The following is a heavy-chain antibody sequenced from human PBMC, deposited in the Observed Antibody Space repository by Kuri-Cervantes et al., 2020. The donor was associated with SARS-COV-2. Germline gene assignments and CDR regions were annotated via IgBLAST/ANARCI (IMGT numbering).Heavy chain of an antibody. CDR1: GFTFSSYS. V-gene: IGHV3-21*01. CDR2: ISSSSSDI. CDR3: ARVDTNSWSGLTYYYGMDV. Sequence: GESLKISCAASGFTFSSYSMNWVRQAAGKGLEWGSCISSSSSDIHYADSVKGRFTISRDDAKNSLFLQMNSLRAEETAVYYCARVDTNSWSGLTYYYGMDVWGQGTTVTVSS. D-gene: IGHD3-3*01. J-gene: IGHJ6*02.